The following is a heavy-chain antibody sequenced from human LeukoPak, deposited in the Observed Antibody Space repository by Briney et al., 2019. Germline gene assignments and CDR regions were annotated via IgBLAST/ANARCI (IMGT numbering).Heavy chain of an antibody. Sequence: SXXLSLTCTVSGGSISSYYWSWVRQPPGKGLEWIGYIYYSGSTNYNPSLKSRVTISVDTSKNQFSLKLSSVTAADTAVYYCARGRRYSGLQDYWGQGTLVTVSS. CDR1: GGSISSYY. V-gene: IGHV4-59*01. J-gene: IGHJ4*02. CDR3: ARGRRYSGLQDY. CDR2: IYYSGST. D-gene: IGHD1-26*01.